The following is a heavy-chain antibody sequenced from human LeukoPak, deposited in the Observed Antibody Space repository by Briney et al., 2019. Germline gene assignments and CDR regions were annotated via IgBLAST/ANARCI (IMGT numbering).Heavy chain of an antibody. V-gene: IGHV4-4*02. CDR2: IYHSGST. J-gene: IGHJ4*02. CDR1: GGSISSSNW. CDR3: ARGHYDYIWGSYRYWGFDY. D-gene: IGHD3-16*02. Sequence: SGTLSLTCAVSGGSISSSNWWSWVRQPPGKGLEWIGEIYHSGSTNYNPSLKSRVTISVDTSKNQFSLKLTSVTAADTAVYYCARGHYDYIWGSYRYWGFDYWGQGTLVTVSS.